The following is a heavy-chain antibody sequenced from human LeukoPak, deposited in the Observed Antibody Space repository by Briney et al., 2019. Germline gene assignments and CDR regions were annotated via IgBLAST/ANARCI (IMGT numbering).Heavy chain of an antibody. CDR2: ISGSGGST. J-gene: IGHJ4*02. D-gene: IGHD3-3*01. V-gene: IGHV3-23*01. Sequence: GRSLRLSGAASGFTFSSYAMSWVRQAPGKGLEWVSAISGSGGSTYYADSVKGRFTISRDNSKNTLYLQMNSLRAEDTAVYYCAKDHSLLRFLEWLLYFDYWGQGTLVTVSS. CDR1: GFTFSSYA. CDR3: AKDHSLLRFLEWLLYFDY.